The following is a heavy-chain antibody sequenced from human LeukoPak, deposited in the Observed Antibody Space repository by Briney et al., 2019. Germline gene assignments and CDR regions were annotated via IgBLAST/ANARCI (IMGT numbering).Heavy chain of an antibody. V-gene: IGHV3-53*01. CDR2: IYSGGST. CDR3: ARAESGYSYGYIYYYGMDV. J-gene: IGHJ6*02. CDR1: GFTVSSNY. Sequence: GGSLRLSCAASGFTVSSNYMSWVRQAPGKGLEWVAVIYSGGSTYYADSVKGRFTISRDNSKNTLYLQMNSLRAEDTAVYYCARAESGYSYGYIYYYGMDVWGQGATVTVSS. D-gene: IGHD5-18*01.